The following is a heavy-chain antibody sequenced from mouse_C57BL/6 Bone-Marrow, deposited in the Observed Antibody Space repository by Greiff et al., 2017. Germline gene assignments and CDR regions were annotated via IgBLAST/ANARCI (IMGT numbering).Heavy chain of an antibody. Sequence: QVQLQQSGPELVKPGASVKISCKASGYAFSSSWMNWVKQRPGKGLEWIGRIYPGDGDTNYNGKFKGKATLTADKSSSTAYMQLSSLTSEDSAVYVCAREGDDYDGTGYFDVWGTGTTVTVSA. V-gene: IGHV1-82*01. CDR3: AREGDDYDGTGYFDV. CDR1: GYAFSSSW. D-gene: IGHD2-4*01. J-gene: IGHJ1*03. CDR2: IYPGDGDT.